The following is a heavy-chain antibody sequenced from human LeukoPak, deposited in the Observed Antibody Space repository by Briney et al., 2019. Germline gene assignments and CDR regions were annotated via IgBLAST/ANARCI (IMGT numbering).Heavy chain of an antibody. V-gene: IGHV3-23*01. Sequence: GGSLRLSCAASGFTFSSYAMNWVRQAPGKGLEWVSTISGSSGSTYYADSVMGRFTISRDNSKNTLYLQMNSLRAEDTAVYYCAKGPIVGANTGGSADCWGQGTLVTVSS. D-gene: IGHD1-26*01. CDR1: GFTFSSYA. CDR2: ISGSSGST. CDR3: AKGPIVGANTGGSADC. J-gene: IGHJ4*02.